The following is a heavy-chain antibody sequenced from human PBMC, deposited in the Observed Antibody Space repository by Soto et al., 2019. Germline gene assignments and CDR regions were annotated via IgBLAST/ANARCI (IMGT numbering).Heavy chain of an antibody. D-gene: IGHD2-21*02. CDR1: GYTYTGYR. V-gene: IGHV1-2*02. CDR3: ARRLGLLVTPIPGY. CDR2: INPNSGVT. Sequence: ASVKVSCKASGYTYTGYRMHWVRQAPGQGLEWMGWINPNSGVTIYAQKFQGRVIMTRETPITTAYMELSRLTSDDTAVYYCARRLGLLVTPIPGYWGQGTLVTVSS. J-gene: IGHJ4*02.